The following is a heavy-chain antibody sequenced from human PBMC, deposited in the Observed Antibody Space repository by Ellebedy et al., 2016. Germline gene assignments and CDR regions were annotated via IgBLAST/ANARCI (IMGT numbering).Heavy chain of an antibody. D-gene: IGHD1-26*01. Sequence: SETLSLTCTVSGGSISSGDYYWSWIRQPPGKGLEWIGYISYSGSTYSNPSLKSRLSISVDTSKNQFSLKLSSVTAADTAVYYCARGVGATLGMDVWGQGTTVTVSS. CDR1: GGSISSGDYY. J-gene: IGHJ6*02. CDR2: ISYSGST. V-gene: IGHV4-30-4*01. CDR3: ARGVGATLGMDV.